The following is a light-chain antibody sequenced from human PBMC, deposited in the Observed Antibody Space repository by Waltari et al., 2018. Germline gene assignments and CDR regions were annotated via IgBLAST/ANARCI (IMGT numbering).Light chain of an antibody. Sequence: QSALTQPPSASGSPGQSVTISCTGTSSDVGGYNYVSWYRQHPGKAPELMIFEVSKRSSGVPDRFSGSKSGNTASLTVSGLQAEDEADYYCSSYAGSNSFDVVFGGGTKLTVL. J-gene: IGLJ2*01. CDR3: SSYAGSNSFDVV. CDR2: EVS. CDR1: SSDVGGYNY. V-gene: IGLV2-8*01.